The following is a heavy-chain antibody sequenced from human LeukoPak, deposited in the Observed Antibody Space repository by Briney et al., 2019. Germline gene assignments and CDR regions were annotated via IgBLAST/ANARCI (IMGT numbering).Heavy chain of an antibody. CDR3: ARGGHWGFPLYYYMDV. Sequence: ASVKVSCKASGYTFTSYYMHWVRQAPGQGLEWMGWINPNSGGTNYAQKFQGRVTMTRDTSISTAYMELSRLRSDDTAVYYCARGGHWGFPLYYYMDVWGKGTTVTVSS. J-gene: IGHJ6*03. CDR2: INPNSGGT. D-gene: IGHD7-27*01. V-gene: IGHV1-2*02. CDR1: GYTFTSYY.